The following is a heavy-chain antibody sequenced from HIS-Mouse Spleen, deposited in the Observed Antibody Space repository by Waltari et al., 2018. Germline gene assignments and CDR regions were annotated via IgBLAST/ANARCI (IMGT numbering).Heavy chain of an antibody. V-gene: IGHV4-39*07. Sequence: QLQLQESGPGLVKPSETLSLPSTVSGGSISSSSYYWGWIRQPPGKVLEWIGSIYYSGSTYYNPSLKSRVTISVDTSKNQFSLKLSSVTAADTAVYYCAREIPYSSSWYDWYFDLWGRGTLVTVSS. CDR3: AREIPYSSSWYDWYFDL. CDR2: IYYSGST. CDR1: GGSISSSSYY. D-gene: IGHD6-13*01. J-gene: IGHJ2*01.